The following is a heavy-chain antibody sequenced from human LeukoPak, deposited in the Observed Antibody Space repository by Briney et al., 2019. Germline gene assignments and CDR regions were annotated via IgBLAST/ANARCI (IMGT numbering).Heavy chain of an antibody. D-gene: IGHD1-26*01. CDR1: GYTFTSYD. V-gene: IGHV1-8*01. J-gene: IGHJ4*02. CDR2: MNPNRGDT. Sequence: ASVKVSCKASGYTFTSYDIHWVRQATGQGLEWMGRMNPNRGDTDYAQKFQGRVTMTRDTSISTAYMELSSLRSEDTAVYYCARSGSYYFDYWGQGTLVTVSS. CDR3: ARSGSYYFDY.